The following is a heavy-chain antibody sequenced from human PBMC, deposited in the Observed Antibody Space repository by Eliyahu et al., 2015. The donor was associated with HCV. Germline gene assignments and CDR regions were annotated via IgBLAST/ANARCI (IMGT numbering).Heavy chain of an antibody. V-gene: IGHV3-15*01. CDR3: TTGAPGGFDYYLDV. CDR2: XKSKTDGGTT. J-gene: IGHJ6*03. Sequence: EVQLVESGGGLVKPGGSLRXSWXASGFXXSXXWRSWVRQAPGXGLEWIGRXKSKTDGGTTDYAAPVKGRFTISRDDSKSTLYLQMNSLKTEDTAVYYCTTGAPGGFDYYLDVWGQGTTVTVSS. D-gene: IGHD3-10*01. CDR1: GFXXSXXW.